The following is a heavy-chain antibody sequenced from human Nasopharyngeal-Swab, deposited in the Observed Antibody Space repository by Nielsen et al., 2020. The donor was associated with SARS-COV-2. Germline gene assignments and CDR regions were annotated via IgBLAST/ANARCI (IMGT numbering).Heavy chain of an antibody. CDR3: VTDPTYGSGTYFYY. CDR2: LNPLGST. V-gene: IGHV3-53*01. D-gene: IGHD3-10*01. J-gene: IGHJ4*02. CDR1: GLPVSRPY. Sequence: GESLKLSCASSGLPVSRPYMVWVLRAPVKGLDCLSILNPLGSTYYADSVEGRFTISRDTSENTLYLQMDNLGVEDTAVYYCVTDPTYGSGTYFYYWGQGARVTVSS.